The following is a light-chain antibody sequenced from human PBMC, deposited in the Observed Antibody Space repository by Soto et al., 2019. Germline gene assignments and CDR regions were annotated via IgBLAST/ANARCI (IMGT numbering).Light chain of an antibody. CDR2: DVN. CDR1: SSDIGTYNF. CDR3: TSWTTSTTMI. V-gene: IGLV2-14*03. J-gene: IGLJ2*01. Sequence: QSALTQPASVSGSPGQSITISCTGTSSDIGTYNFVSWYQQHPGKAPKLMLYDVNIRPSGVSNRSSGSKSGNTASLTISGLQAEDEADYYCTSWTTSTTMIFGGGTK.